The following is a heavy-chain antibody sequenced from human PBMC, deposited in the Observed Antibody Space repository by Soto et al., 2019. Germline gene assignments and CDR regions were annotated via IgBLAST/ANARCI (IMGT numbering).Heavy chain of an antibody. CDR3: ARDPGQDCSTTSCDHRGWFGP. J-gene: IGHJ5*02. V-gene: IGHV1-69*18. CDR2: IIPIFGTA. D-gene: IGHD2-2*01. CDR1: GGSFRSDV. Sequence: QVQLVQSGPEVKQPGSSVKVSCKASGGSFRSDVFSWVRQAPGQGLEWMGRIIPIFGTANYAQKFQDRFTITAYEASSTVYMELSSLPSYDTAVYYSARDPGQDCSTTSCDHRGWFGPRCQGTLVTV.